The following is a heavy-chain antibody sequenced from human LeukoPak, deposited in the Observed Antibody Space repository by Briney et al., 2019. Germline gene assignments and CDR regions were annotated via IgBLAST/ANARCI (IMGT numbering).Heavy chain of an antibody. CDR3: ARGSGRPGWFDP. CDR2: IYSDGTT. Sequence: GGSLTLSCAPSGFTVSNNYMSWVRQAPGKGLEWVSVIYSDGTTFYRDSVKGRFTISRDNSKNTLYFQMKGPRAEDTGVYYCARGSGRPGWFDPWGQGTLVTVSS. J-gene: IGHJ5*02. V-gene: IGHV3-66*01. CDR1: GFTVSNNY. D-gene: IGHD5-12*01.